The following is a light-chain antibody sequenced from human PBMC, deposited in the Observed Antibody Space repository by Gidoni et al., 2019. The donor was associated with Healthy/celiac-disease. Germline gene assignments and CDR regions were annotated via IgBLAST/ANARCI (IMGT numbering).Light chain of an antibody. CDR1: SSNIGSNT. J-gene: IGLJ2*01. V-gene: IGLV1-44*01. CDR3: AAWDDSLNGVV. Sequence: SVLTQPTSASGTPGQRVPISCSGSSSNIGSNTVNWYQQLPGTAPKLLIYSNNQRPSWVPDLFSCANSGTSASLAISGLQSEDEADYDCAAWDDSLNGVVFGGGTKLTVL. CDR2: SNN.